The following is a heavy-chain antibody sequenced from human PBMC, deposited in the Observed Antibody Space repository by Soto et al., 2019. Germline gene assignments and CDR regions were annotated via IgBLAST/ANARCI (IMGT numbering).Heavy chain of an antibody. CDR1: GGSISSSSYY. J-gene: IGHJ4*02. D-gene: IGHD3-22*01. Sequence: SETLSLTCTVSGGSISSSSYYWGWIRQPPGKGLEWIGSIYYSGSTYYNPSLKSRVTISVDTSKNQFSLKLSSVTAADTAVYYCASSLSYYYDSSGYYHTFDYWGQGTLVHRLL. V-gene: IGHV4-39*01. CDR2: IYYSGST. CDR3: ASSLSYYYDSSGYYHTFDY.